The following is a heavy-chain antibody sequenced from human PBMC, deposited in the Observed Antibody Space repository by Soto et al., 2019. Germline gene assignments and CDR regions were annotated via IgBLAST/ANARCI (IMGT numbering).Heavy chain of an antibody. Sequence: NPSETLSLTCSVSGGSINSYWWSWIRQPAGKGLEWIGRVYSSGTTDYNPSLNSRATLSVETSKNQFSLKLSSVTAADTAVYYCARDIGAYAYGEGYWGQGIRVTVSS. D-gene: IGHD5-18*01. J-gene: IGHJ4*02. CDR2: VYSSGTT. V-gene: IGHV4-4*07. CDR1: GGSINSYW. CDR3: ARDIGAYAYGEGY.